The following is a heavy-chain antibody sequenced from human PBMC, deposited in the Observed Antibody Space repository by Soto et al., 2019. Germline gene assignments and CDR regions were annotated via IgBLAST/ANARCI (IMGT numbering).Heavy chain of an antibody. J-gene: IGHJ4*02. D-gene: IGHD5-18*01. CDR3: ARDPVDTAMVAPEYYFDY. CDR1: GGSISSSSYY. V-gene: IGHV4-39*02. CDR2: IYYSGST. Sequence: QLQLQESGPGLVKPSETLSLTCTVSGGSISSSSYYWGWIRQPPGKGLEWIGSIYYSGSTYYNPSLKSRVTISVDTSKNQFSLKLSSVTAADTAVYYCARDPVDTAMVAPEYYFDYWGQGTLVTVSS.